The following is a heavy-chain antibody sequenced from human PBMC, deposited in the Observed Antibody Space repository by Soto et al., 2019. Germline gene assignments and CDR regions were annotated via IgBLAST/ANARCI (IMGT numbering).Heavy chain of an antibody. CDR2: IDPTDSRT. J-gene: IGHJ4*02. D-gene: IGHD1-1*01. CDR1: GYMFPIYH. CDR3: ARHDSTGDFDF. V-gene: IGHV5-10-1*01. Sequence: ESLKVSCDAAGYMFPIYHISCVRQMPGKGLEWVGKIDPTDSRTMYRPSSRARITISVDKSINTAYLEWGRLKASDTAMYYCARHDSTGDFDFWGQGTQVTVYS.